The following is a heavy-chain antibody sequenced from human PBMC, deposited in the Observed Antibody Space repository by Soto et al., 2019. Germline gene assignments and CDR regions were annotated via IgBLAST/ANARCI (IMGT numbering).Heavy chain of an antibody. J-gene: IGHJ4*02. CDR1: GGSISSSHW. V-gene: IGHV4-4*02. CDR3: ASSGGGEDY. CDR2: IYHSGST. D-gene: IGHD3-16*01. Sequence: QVQLQESGPGLVKPSGTLSLSCAVSGGSISSSHWWTWVRQPPGKGLEWIGEIYHSGSTNYNPSLKRRVPISVDTSRNQFSLNLSSVPAADTAVYYCASSGGGEDYWGQGILVTVSS.